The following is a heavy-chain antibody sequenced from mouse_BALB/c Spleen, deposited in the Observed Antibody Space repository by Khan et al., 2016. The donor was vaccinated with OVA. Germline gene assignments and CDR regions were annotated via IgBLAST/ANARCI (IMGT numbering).Heavy chain of an antibody. CDR2: ISSGGDNT. CDR1: GFTFSSFT. CDR3: ARSKYGSFAY. V-gene: IGHV5-9*03. Sequence: EVELVESGGGLVKPGGSLKLSCAASGFTFSSFTMSWVRQTPEKRLEWVASISSGGDNTYYPDSVKGRFTISRDNAKNNLYLQISSLRSEDTAFYYCARSKYGSFAYWGQGTLVTVSA. D-gene: IGHD2-10*02. J-gene: IGHJ3*01.